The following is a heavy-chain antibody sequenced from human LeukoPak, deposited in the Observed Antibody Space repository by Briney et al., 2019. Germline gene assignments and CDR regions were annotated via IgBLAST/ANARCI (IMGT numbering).Heavy chain of an antibody. Sequence: PSETLSLTCTVSGGSISSSSYYWGWIRQPPGKGLEWIGSIYFSGSTYYNPSLKSRVTISVDTSKNQFSLKLSSVTAADTAVYYCARLGYSGSFLFDYWGQGTLVTVSS. CDR2: IYFSGST. D-gene: IGHD1-26*01. V-gene: IGHV4-39*01. CDR1: GGSISSSSYY. CDR3: ARLGYSGSFLFDY. J-gene: IGHJ4*02.